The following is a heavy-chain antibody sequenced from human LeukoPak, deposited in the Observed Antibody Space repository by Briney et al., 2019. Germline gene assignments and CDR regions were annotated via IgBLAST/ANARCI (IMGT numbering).Heavy chain of an antibody. CDR2: ISTSGTI. V-gene: IGHV3-48*01. CDR3: VHGDGAN. CDR1: GFTFSSSS. D-gene: IGHD2-21*02. Sequence: PGGSLRLSCAASGFTFSSSSMSWARQAPGKGLEWVSYISTSGTIYYTDSVKGRLLISRDNAKNSLSLQMNSLRAEDTAVYFCVHGDGANWGQGTLVTVSS. J-gene: IGHJ4*02.